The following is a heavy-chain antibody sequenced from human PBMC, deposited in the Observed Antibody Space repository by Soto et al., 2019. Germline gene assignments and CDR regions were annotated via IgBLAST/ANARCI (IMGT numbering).Heavy chain of an antibody. CDR2: ISGSGGST. CDR1: GFTFSSYA. V-gene: IGHV3-23*01. Sequence: EVQLLESGGGLVQPGGSLRLSCAASGFTFSSYAMSWVRQAPGKGLEWVSAISGSGGSTYYADSVKGRFTISREHSKNTLYLQMNSLRAEDTAVYYCAIDEVAAADHIDYWGQGTLVTVSS. CDR3: AIDEVAAADHIDY. J-gene: IGHJ4*02. D-gene: IGHD6-13*01.